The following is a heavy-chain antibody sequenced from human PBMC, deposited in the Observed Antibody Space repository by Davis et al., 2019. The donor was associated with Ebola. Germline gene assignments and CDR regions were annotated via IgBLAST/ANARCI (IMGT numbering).Heavy chain of an antibody. CDR3: AASLIVVVAALDY. V-gene: IGHV1-2*06. D-gene: IGHD2-15*01. CDR2: INPNSGGT. CDR1: GDTFSSYT. J-gene: IGHJ4*02. Sequence: ASVKVSCKASGDTFSSYTISWVRQAPGQGLEWMGRINPNSGGTNYAQKFQGRVTMTRDTSISTAYMELSRLRSDDTAVYYCAASLIVVVAALDYWGQGTLVTVSS.